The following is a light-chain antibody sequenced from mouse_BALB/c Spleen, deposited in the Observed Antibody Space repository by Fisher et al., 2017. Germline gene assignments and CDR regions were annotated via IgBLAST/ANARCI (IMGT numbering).Light chain of an antibody. Sequence: IVITQSPAIMSASLGERVTMTCTASSSVSSSYLHWYQQKPGSSPKLWIYSTSNLASGVPARFGGSGSGTSYSLTISSMEAEDAATYYCHQYHRSPYTFGGGTKLEIK. CDR3: HQYHRSPYT. CDR1: SSVSSSY. CDR2: STS. V-gene: IGKV4-74*01. J-gene: IGKJ2*01.